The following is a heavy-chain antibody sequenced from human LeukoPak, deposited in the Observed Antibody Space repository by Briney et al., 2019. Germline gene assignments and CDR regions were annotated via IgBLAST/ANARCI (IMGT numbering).Heavy chain of an antibody. CDR2: IKQDGSEK. D-gene: IGHD5-12*01. J-gene: IGHJ5*02. CDR3: AKGDSGYDWNWFDP. CDR1: GLTFSSYW. V-gene: IGHV3-7*01. Sequence: PGGSLRLSCAASGLTFSSYWMSWVRQAPGKGLEWVANIKQDGSEKYYVDSVKGRFTISRDNAKNSLYLQMNSLRAEDTAVYYCAKGDSGYDWNWFDPWGQGTLATVSS.